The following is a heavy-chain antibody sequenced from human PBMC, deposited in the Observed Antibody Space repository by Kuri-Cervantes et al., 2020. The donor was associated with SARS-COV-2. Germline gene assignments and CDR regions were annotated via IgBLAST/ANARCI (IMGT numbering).Heavy chain of an antibody. V-gene: IGHV3-30-3*01. CDR3: ARGIPATDYYYYYDMDV. D-gene: IGHD2-21*01. CDR2: ISYDGSNK. CDR1: GFTFSGHW. J-gene: IGHJ6*02. Sequence: GGSLTLSCTASGFTFSGHWRHWVRQAPGKGLEWVAVISYDGSNKYYADSVKGRFTISRDNSKNPLYLQMNSLRAEDTAVYYCARGIPATDYYYYYDMDVWGQGTTVTVSS.